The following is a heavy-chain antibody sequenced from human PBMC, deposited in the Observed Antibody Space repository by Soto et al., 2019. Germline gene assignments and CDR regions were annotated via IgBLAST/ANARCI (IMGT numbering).Heavy chain of an antibody. CDR1: GYTFTSYG. Sequence: QVQLVQSGAEVKKPGASVKVSCKASGYTFTSYGISWVRQAPGQGLEWMGWISAYNGNTNYAQKLQGRVTMTTDTSTSTAYVVLRSLRSDDTAVYYCGRGIGYVFWSGYYRPLGYWGQGTLVTVSS. J-gene: IGHJ4*02. V-gene: IGHV1-18*01. CDR3: GRGIGYVFWSGYYRPLGY. CDR2: ISAYNGNT. D-gene: IGHD3-3*01.